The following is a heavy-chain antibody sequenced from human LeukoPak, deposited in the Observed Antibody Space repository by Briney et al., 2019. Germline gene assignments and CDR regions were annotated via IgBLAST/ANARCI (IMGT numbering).Heavy chain of an antibody. CDR3: ARGRLIVAPGVYYFEY. CDR2: IYTSGST. D-gene: IGHD5-12*01. J-gene: IGHJ4*02. Sequence: ETLSLTCTASGGSISNYYWSWIRQPAGKGLEWIGRIYTSGSTNYNPSLKSRVTMSVDTSKNQFSLKLTSVTAADTAVYYCARGRLIVAPGVYYFEYWGQGTLVTVSS. CDR1: GGSISNYY. V-gene: IGHV4-4*07.